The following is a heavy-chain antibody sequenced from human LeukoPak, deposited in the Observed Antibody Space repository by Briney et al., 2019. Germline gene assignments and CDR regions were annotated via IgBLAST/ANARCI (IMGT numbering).Heavy chain of an antibody. D-gene: IGHD5-24*01. CDR2: INHSGST. CDR3: AGNRDGYPSGIDY. J-gene: IGHJ4*02. CDR1: GFTFSSYE. Sequence: GSLRLSCAASGFTFSSYEMNWVRQPPGKGLEWIGEINHSGSTNYNPSLKSRVTISVDTSKNQFSLKLSSVTAADTAVYYCAGNRDGYPSGIDYWGQGTLVTVSS. V-gene: IGHV4-34*08.